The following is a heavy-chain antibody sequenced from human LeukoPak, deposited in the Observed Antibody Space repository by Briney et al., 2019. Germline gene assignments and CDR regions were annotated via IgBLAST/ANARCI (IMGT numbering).Heavy chain of an antibody. V-gene: IGHV4-59*08. J-gene: IGHJ4*02. D-gene: IGHD2-15*01. CDR3: ARRINYFDY. CDR1: VDSITIYY. Sequence: PSEALSLTCTVSVDSITIYYRSWIRQPPGKGLEWSGYIYYSGSTNYNPSLKSRVTTSEDTSKNQFSLKLSSVTAADTAVYYCARRINYFDYWGQGILVTVSS. CDR2: IYYSGST.